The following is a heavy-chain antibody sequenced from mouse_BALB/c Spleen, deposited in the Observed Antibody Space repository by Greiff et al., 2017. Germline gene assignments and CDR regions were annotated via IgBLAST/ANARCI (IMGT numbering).Heavy chain of an antibody. Sequence: EVQLVESGGGLVQPGGSLRLSCATSGFTFTAYYMSWVRQPPGKALEWLGFIRNKANGYTTEYSASVKGRFTISRDTSQSILYLQMNTLRAEDSATNDCERDSRDGSNYWGQGTTLTVSS. CDR2: IRNKANGYTT. CDR1: GFTFTAYY. D-gene: IGHD1-1*01. V-gene: IGHV7-3*02. CDR3: ERDSRDGSNY. J-gene: IGHJ2*01.